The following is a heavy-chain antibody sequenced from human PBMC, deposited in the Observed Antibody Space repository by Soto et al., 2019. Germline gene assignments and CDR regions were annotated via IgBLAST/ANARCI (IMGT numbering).Heavy chain of an antibody. CDR3: ARDREYSHTDADIDY. CDR1: GYNFNTYG. J-gene: IGHJ4*02. D-gene: IGHD2-15*01. CDR2: ISGYNGYT. Sequence: QVQLMQSGAEVRRPGTSMRISCTTSGYNFNTYGIIWVRQAPGQGLEWMGWISGYNGYTKYAQNFEDRVTLSTDPSTRTAFLELRKLRSGDTALYFCARDREYSHTDADIDYWGQGTLVTVSS. V-gene: IGHV1-18*01.